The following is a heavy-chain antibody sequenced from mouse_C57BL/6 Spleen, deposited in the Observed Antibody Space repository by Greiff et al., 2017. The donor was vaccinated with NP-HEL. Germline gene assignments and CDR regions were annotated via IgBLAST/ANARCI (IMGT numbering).Heavy chain of an antibody. CDR2: FYPGSGSI. D-gene: IGHD1-1*01. Sequence: QVHVKQSGAELVKPGASVKLSCKASGYTFTEYTIHWVKQRSGQGLEWIGWFYPGSGSIKYNEKFKDKATLTADKSSSTVYMELSRLTSEDSAVYFCARHEDLITTVVAPGFAYWGQGTLVTVSA. CDR1: GYTFTEYT. V-gene: IGHV1-62-2*01. J-gene: IGHJ3*01. CDR3: ARHEDLITTVVAPGFAY.